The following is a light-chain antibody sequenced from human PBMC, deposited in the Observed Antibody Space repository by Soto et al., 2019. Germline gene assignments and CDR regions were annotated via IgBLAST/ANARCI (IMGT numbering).Light chain of an antibody. J-gene: IGKJ5*01. CDR1: QSVSSN. CDR3: QQQKNWQVT. CDR2: GAS. V-gene: IGKV3D-15*01. Sequence: EIVMTQSPATLSVSPGERATLSCRASQSVSSNLAWYQKKPGQAPRILIYGASTRATGIPARFSGSGSGTDFNLTISRLETEDFAIYYCQQQKNWQVTFGQGTRLEI.